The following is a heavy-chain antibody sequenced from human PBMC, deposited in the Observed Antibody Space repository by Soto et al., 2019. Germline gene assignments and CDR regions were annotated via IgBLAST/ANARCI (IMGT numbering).Heavy chain of an antibody. CDR1: CGSFSGYY. CDR2: INHSGST. J-gene: IGHJ4*02. Sequence: QVQLQQWGAGLLKPSETLSLTCAVYCGSFSGYYWSWIRQPPGKGLEWIGEINHSGSTNYNPSLTSRLPMSVDKCKTKFHLMLTSVTAADTAVYYCARTSRFDCWGQGTLVTVSS. V-gene: IGHV4-34*01. CDR3: ARTSRFDC. D-gene: IGHD6-6*01.